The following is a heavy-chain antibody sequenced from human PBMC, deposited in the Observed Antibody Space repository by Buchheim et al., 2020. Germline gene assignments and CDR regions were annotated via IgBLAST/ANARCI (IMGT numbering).Heavy chain of an antibody. J-gene: IGHJ6*02. V-gene: IGHV4-34*01. Sequence: QVQLQQWGARLLKPSETLSLTCDVSGGPFSGNYWTWIRQTPGKGLEWIGDIDHSGSINYSPSLMSRVFMSADRSKIQVALILSSVTAAHTAVYYCARGPRICSSVRCDVPYYSYYGLDVWCQVT. CDR1: GGPFSGNY. CDR3: ARGPRICSSVRCDVPYYSYYGLDV. CDR2: IDHSGSI. D-gene: IGHD2-2*01.